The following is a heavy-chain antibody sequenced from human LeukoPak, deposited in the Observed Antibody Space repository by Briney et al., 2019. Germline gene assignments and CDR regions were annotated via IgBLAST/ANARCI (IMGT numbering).Heavy chain of an antibody. V-gene: IGHV3-23*01. Sequence: GGSLRLSCAVSGFIFSSSAMSWARQAPGKGLEWVSATSGGGDDTSYADSARGRFTVSRDNSKNTLYLQMNSLRAEDTAVYYCAKDSRESSGHFPYYYYYHYGLDVWGQGTTVTVSS. J-gene: IGHJ6*02. D-gene: IGHD3-22*01. CDR3: AKDSRESSGHFPYYYYYHYGLDV. CDR2: TSGGGDDT. CDR1: GFIFSSSA.